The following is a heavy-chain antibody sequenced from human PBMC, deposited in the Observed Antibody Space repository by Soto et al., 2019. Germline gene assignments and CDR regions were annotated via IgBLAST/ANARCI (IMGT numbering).Heavy chain of an antibody. CDR2: IYYSGST. D-gene: IGHD3-22*01. CDR3: ARFGSDSSGFLPLVYFDY. J-gene: IGHJ4*02. Sequence: PSETLSLTCTVSGGSISSYYWSWIRQPPGKGLEWIGYIYYSGSTNYNPSLKSRVTISVDTSKNQFSLKLSSVTAADTAVYYCARFGSDSSGFLPLVYFDYWGQGTLVTVSS. V-gene: IGHV4-59*01. CDR1: GGSISSYY.